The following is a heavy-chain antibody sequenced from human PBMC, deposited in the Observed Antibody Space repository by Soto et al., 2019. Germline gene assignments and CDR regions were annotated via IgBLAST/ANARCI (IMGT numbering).Heavy chain of an antibody. D-gene: IGHD1-1*01. J-gene: IGHJ6*02. CDR1: GYTFTNYW. CDR3: AATTFYDGMDV. Sequence: PVESLKISCKGSGYTFTNYWIGWVRQMPGKGLEWMGIIYPGESDTKYNPSFQGQVTISADKSITTTYLQWSSLKASDTAIYYCAATTFYDGMDVWGQGTTVTVS. V-gene: IGHV5-51*01. CDR2: IYPGESDT.